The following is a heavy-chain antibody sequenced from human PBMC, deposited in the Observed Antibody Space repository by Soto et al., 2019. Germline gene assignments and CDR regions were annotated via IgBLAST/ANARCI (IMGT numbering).Heavy chain of an antibody. V-gene: IGHV1-2*04. CDR3: ARDYYDSSGYYSYFDY. D-gene: IGHD3-22*01. J-gene: IGHJ4*02. Sequence: ASVKVSCKASGYTFTGYYIHWVRQAPGQGLEWMGWINPNSGGTNYAQKFQGWVTMTRDTSISTAYMELSRLRSDDTAVYYCARDYYDSSGYYSYFDYWGQGTLVTVSS. CDR2: INPNSGGT. CDR1: GYTFTGYY.